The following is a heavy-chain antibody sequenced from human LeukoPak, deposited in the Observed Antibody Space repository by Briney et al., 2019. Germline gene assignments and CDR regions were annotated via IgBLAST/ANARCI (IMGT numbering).Heavy chain of an antibody. V-gene: IGHV3-9*01. CDR1: GFTFDDYA. Sequence: SLRLSCAASGFTFDDYAMHWVRQAPGKGLEWVSGISWNSGSIGYADSVKGRFTISRDNAKNSLYLQMSSLRAEDTALYYCAKDIVAGQSTSTSCFDYWGQGTLVTVSS. D-gene: IGHD5/OR15-5a*01. J-gene: IGHJ4*02. CDR2: ISWNSGSI. CDR3: AKDIVAGQSTSTSCFDY.